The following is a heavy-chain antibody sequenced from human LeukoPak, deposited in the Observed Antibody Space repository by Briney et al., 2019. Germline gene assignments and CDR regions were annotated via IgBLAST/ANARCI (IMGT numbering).Heavy chain of an antibody. Sequence: GGSLRLSCAASGFTFSSYSMNWVRQAPGKGLEWVSSISSSSSYIYYADSVKGRFTTSRDNAKNSLYLQMNSLRAEDTAVYYCASARRRPRAPYFDYWGQGTLVTVSS. CDR2: ISSSSSYI. J-gene: IGHJ4*02. V-gene: IGHV3-21*01. CDR1: GFTFSSYS. CDR3: ASARRRPRAPYFDY. D-gene: IGHD1-14*01.